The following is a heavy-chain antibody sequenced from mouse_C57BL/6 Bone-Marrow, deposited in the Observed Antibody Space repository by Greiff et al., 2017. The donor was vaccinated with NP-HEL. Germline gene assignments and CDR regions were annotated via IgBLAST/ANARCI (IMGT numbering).Heavy chain of an antibody. CDR3: ARSIYDGYWIYAMDY. CDR2: IDPSDSYT. CDR1: GYTFTSYW. Sequence: QVQLQQPGAELVKPGASVKLSCKASGYTFTSYWMQWVKQRPGQGLEWIGEIDPSDSYTNYNQQFKGKATLTVDTSSSTAYMQLSSLTSEDSAVYYCARSIYDGYWIYAMDYWGQGTSVTVSS. J-gene: IGHJ4*01. V-gene: IGHV1-50*01. D-gene: IGHD2-3*01.